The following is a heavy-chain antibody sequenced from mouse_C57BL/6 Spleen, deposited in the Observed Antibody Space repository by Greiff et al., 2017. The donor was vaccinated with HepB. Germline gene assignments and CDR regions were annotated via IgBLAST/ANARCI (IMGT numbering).Heavy chain of an antibody. V-gene: IGHV1-55*01. J-gene: IGHJ1*03. D-gene: IGHD1-1*01. CDR1: GYTFTSYW. CDR2: IYPGSGST. CDR3: ARSRYYGSSYHCYFGV. Sequence: QVQLQQPGAELVKPGASVKMSCKASGYTFTSYWITWVKQSPGQGLEWIGDIYPGSGSTKYNEKFKSKATLTVDTSSSTAYMQLSNLTSEDSAVYYCARSRYYGSSYHCYFGVWGTGTTVTISS.